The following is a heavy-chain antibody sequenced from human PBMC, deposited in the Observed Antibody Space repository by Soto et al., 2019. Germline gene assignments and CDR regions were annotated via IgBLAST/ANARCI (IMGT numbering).Heavy chain of an antibody. J-gene: IGHJ4*02. Sequence: GSLRLSCAASGFTFSSYAMHWVRQAPGKGLEWVAVISYDGSNKYYADSVKGRFTISRDNSKNTLYLQMNSLRAEDTAVYYCASPRGYSYGFDYWGQGTLVTVSS. CDR2: ISYDGSNK. V-gene: IGHV3-30-3*01. CDR3: ASPRGYSYGFDY. CDR1: GFTFSSYA. D-gene: IGHD5-18*01.